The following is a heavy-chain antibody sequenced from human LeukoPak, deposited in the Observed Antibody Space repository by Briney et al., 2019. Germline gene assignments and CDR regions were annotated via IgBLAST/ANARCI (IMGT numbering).Heavy chain of an antibody. D-gene: IGHD1-7*01. CDR3: AKASWNYGDAFDI. Sequence: GGSLRLSYAASGFTFDDYAMHWVRQAPGKGLEGVSGISWNSGSIGYADSVKGRFTISRDNAKNSLYLQMNSLRAEDMALYYCAKASWNYGDAFDIWGQGTMVTVSS. V-gene: IGHV3-9*03. CDR2: ISWNSGSI. CDR1: GFTFDDYA. J-gene: IGHJ3*02.